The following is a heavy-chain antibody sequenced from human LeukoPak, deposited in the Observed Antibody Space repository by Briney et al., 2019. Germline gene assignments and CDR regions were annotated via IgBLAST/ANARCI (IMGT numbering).Heavy chain of an antibody. CDR2: LSSDGTNK. J-gene: IGHJ4*02. CDR1: GFTFSSYA. Sequence: GGSLRLSCAASGFTFSSYAVHWVRQAPGKGLGWVAGLSSDGTNKYYADSVKGRFTISRDNSKNTLYLQMNSLRAEDTAVYYCARSRDGYNYGIAYWGQGTLVTVSS. V-gene: IGHV3-30-3*01. D-gene: IGHD5-24*01. CDR3: ARSRDGYNYGIAY.